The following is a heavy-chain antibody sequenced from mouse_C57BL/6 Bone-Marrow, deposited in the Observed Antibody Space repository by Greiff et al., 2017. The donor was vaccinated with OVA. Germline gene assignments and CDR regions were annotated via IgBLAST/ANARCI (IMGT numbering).Heavy chain of an antibody. CDR2: INPNNGGT. CDR3: ARVYYYGSSPSYWYFDV. CDR1: GYTFTDYN. J-gene: IGHJ1*03. D-gene: IGHD1-1*01. Sequence: SGPELVKPGASVKMSCKASGYTFTDYNMHWVKQSHGKSLEWIGYINPNNGGTSYNQKFKGKATLTVNKSSSTAYMELRSLTSEDSAVYYCARVYYYGSSPSYWYFDVWGTGTTVTVSS. V-gene: IGHV1-22*01.